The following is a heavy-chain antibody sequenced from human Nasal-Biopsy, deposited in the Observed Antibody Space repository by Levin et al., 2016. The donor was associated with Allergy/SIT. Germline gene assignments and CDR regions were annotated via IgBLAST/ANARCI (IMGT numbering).Heavy chain of an antibody. CDR2: IFAGDSNT. CDR3: TRALDFSAYYGFFDY. J-gene: IGHJ4*02. V-gene: IGHV5-51*01. D-gene: IGHD4/OR15-4a*01. Sequence: GESLKISCKASGYSFTTNYIGWVRQVPGKGLEWMGIIFAGDSNTRYSPSFQGQVTISVDRSISTAYLQWRSLKASDTAVYYCTRALDFSAYYGFFDYWGQGTLVAVSS. CDR1: GYSFTTNY.